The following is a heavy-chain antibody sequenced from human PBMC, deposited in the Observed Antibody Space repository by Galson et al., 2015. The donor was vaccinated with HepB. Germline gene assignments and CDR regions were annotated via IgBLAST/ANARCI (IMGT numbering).Heavy chain of an antibody. Sequence: SLRLSCAASGFTFSNAWMSWVRQAPGQGLEWVGRIKSKTDGGTTDYAAPVKGRFTISRDDSKNTLYLQMNSLKTEDTAVYYCTTFLWQQLVTDYWGQGTLVTVSS. V-gene: IGHV3-15*01. CDR1: GFTFSNAW. J-gene: IGHJ4*02. CDR3: TTFLWQQLVTDY. CDR2: IKSKTDGGTT. D-gene: IGHD6-13*01.